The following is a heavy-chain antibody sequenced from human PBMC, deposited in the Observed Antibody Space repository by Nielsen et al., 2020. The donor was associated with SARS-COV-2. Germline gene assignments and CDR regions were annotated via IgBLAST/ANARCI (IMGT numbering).Heavy chain of an antibody. CDR2: ISSSSSTI. V-gene: IGHV3-48*01. D-gene: IGHD1-26*01. Sequence: GESLKISCAASGFTFSSYSMNWVRQAPGKGLEWVSYISSSSSTIYYADSVKGRFTISRDNSKNTLYLQMNSLRAEDTAVYYCARDGPVGATGFDYWGQGTLVTVSS. CDR1: GFTFSSYS. J-gene: IGHJ4*02. CDR3: ARDGPVGATGFDY.